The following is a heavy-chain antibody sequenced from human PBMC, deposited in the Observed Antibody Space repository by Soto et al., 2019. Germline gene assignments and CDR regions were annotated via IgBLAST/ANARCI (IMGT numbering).Heavy chain of an antibody. J-gene: IGHJ4*02. Sequence: LSLTCAVSGGSISSSNWWSWVRQPPGKGLEWIGEIYHSGSTNYNPSLKSRVTISVDKSKNQFSLKLSSVTAADTAVYYCAREGPLQNYSGRWVLDYWGQGTLVTVSS. CDR2: IYHSGST. CDR1: GGSISSSNW. D-gene: IGHD1-26*01. CDR3: AREGPLQNYSGRWVLDY. V-gene: IGHV4-4*02.